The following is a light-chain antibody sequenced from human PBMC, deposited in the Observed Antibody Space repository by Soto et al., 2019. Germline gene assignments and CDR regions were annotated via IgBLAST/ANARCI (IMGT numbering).Light chain of an antibody. Sequence: QSALTQPPPASAAAGQKVTISCSGSSSNIGDNYVSWYQQVPGTAPKLLIYDNDQRSSGTPDRFSAYKSGTSATLGITGLQTGDEADYYCGTWESSLSVAVFGGGTQLTVL. CDR2: DND. CDR3: GTWESSLSVAV. CDR1: SSNIGDNY. V-gene: IGLV1-51*01. J-gene: IGLJ7*01.